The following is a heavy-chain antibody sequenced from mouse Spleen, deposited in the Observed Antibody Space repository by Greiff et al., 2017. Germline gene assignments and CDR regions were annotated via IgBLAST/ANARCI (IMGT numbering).Heavy chain of an antibody. CDR2: INPSTGYT. Sequence: QVQLQQSGAELAKPGASVKMSCKASGYTFTSYWMHWVKQRPGQGLEWIGYINPSTGYTEYNQKFKDKATLTADKSSSTAYMQLSSLTSEDSAVYYCARQGLGGLFAYWGQGTLVTVSA. CDR3: ARQGLGGLFAY. J-gene: IGHJ3*01. D-gene: IGHD3-1*01. CDR1: GYTFTSYW. V-gene: IGHV1-7*01.